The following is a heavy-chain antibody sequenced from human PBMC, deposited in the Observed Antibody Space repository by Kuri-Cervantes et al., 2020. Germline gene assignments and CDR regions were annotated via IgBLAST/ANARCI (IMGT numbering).Heavy chain of an antibody. Sequence: GSLRLSCTVSGGSISSSSYYWGWIRQPPGKGLEWIGSIYYSGSTNYNPSLKSRVTISVDKSKNQFSLKLSSVTAADTAVYYCARIKGRGVIAFDIWGQGTMVTVSS. J-gene: IGHJ3*02. CDR3: ARIKGRGVIAFDI. CDR1: GGSISSSSYY. D-gene: IGHD3-10*01. V-gene: IGHV4-39*07. CDR2: IYYSGST.